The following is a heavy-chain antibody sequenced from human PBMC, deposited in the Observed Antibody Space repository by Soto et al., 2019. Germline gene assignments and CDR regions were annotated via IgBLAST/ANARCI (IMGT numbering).Heavy chain of an antibody. Sequence: GGSLRLSCAASGFTFSNSWMSWVRQAPGKGLEWVGRIKTKSNGVTPDYAAPVKGRFTISRDDSKNTVYLQMNSLKTDDTAVYFCTTEGSFESWGQGTLVTVSS. CDR3: TTEGSFES. V-gene: IGHV3-15*01. CDR1: GFTFSNSW. CDR2: IKTKSNGVTP. J-gene: IGHJ4*02.